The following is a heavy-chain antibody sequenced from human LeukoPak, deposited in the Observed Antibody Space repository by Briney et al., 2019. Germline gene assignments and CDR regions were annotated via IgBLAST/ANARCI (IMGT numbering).Heavy chain of an antibody. Sequence: PSETLSLTCAVYGGSFTTYYWSWVRQPPGKGLEWIGEINHSGNRNYNPSLKSRVTISVDTSNNQFSLKLTSVTPADTAVYYCASKGPMVRPMGVRGKGTTVTVSS. V-gene: IGHV4-34*01. D-gene: IGHD3-10*01. J-gene: IGHJ6*03. CDR1: GGSFTTYY. CDR3: ASKGPMVRPMGV. CDR2: INHSGNR.